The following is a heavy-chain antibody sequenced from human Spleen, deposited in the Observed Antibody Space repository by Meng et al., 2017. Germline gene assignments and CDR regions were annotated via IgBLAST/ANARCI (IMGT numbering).Heavy chain of an antibody. CDR1: GYTFTSYY. CDR3: AAEGRYSYGSFDY. D-gene: IGHD5-18*01. J-gene: IGHJ4*02. V-gene: IGHV1-2*02. CDR2: INPNSGGT. Sequence: ASVKVSCKASGYTFTSYYMHWVRQAPGQGLEWMGWINPNSGGTNYAQKFQGRVTMTRDTSISTAYMELSRLRSDDTAVYYCAAEGRYSYGSFDYWGQGTLVIVSS.